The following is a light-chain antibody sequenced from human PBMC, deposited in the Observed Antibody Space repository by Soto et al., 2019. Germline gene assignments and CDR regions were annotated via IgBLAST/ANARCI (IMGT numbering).Light chain of an antibody. J-gene: IGKJ1*01. Sequence: EITMTQSPATLSVSPGERATLSCRASQSVSSNLAWYQQKPGQAPRLLIYGASTRATGIPARFSGSGSGTEFTLTISSLQSEDFAVYYCQHYNNWPPWTFGKGTKVDIK. CDR3: QHYNNWPPWT. CDR1: QSVSSN. CDR2: GAS. V-gene: IGKV3-15*01.